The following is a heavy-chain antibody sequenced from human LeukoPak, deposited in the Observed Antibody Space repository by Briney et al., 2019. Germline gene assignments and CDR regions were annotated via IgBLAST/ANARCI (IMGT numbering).Heavy chain of an antibody. D-gene: IGHD3-16*01. CDR2: INHGGGT. Sequence: SETLSLTCTVSGGSIRSSTYYWSWIRQPPGKGLEWIGEINHGGGTKYNPSLKSRVTISVDTSKNQFSLKLSSVTAADTAMYYCARVKDPGGYYYYYYMDVWGKGTTVTVSS. V-gene: IGHV4-39*07. CDR3: ARVKDPGGYYYYYYMDV. CDR1: GGSIRSSTYY. J-gene: IGHJ6*03.